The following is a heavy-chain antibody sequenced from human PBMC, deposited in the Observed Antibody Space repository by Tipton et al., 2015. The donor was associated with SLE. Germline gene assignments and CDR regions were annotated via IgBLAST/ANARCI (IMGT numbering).Heavy chain of an antibody. V-gene: IGHV4-39*07. CDR3: ARDPGYQYYYGRDV. J-gene: IGHJ6*02. CDR2: IYTSGSP. Sequence: TLSLTCTVSGGSISSSSYYWGWIRQPPGKGLEWIGRIYTSGSPNYNPSLKSPVTMSVDTSKNQFSLKLSSVTAADTAVYYCARDPGYQYYYGRDVWGQGPTVAVSS. CDR1: GGSISSSSYY.